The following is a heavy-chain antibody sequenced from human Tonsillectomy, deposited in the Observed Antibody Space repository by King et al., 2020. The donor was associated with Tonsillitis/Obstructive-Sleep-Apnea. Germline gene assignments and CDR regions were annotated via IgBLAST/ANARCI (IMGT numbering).Heavy chain of an antibody. CDR2: ISSNGGST. CDR1: GFTFSSYA. J-gene: IGHJ4*02. D-gene: IGHD5-18*01. Sequence: VQLVESGGGWVQPGGSLRLSCAASGFTFSSYAMHWVRQAPGKGLEYVSAISSNGGSTYYANSVKGRFTISRDNSKNTLYLQMGSLRAEDMAVYYCAFISVDTAVTWGYFDYWGQGTLVTVSS. CDR3: AFISVDTAVTWGYFDY. V-gene: IGHV3-64*01.